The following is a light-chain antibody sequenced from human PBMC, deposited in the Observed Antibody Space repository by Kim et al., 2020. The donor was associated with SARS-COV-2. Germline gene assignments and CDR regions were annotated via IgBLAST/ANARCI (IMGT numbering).Light chain of an antibody. CDR1: QRVLNTSKNKNF. CDR2: WAS. CDR3: QQYNTIPWT. Sequence: ATINCKSSQRVLNTSKNKNFLAWYQHKPGQPPRLLIYWASTRQSGVPDRFSGSESGTDFTLTISSLQAEDVAVYYCQQYNTIPWTFGQGTKVDIK. V-gene: IGKV4-1*01. J-gene: IGKJ1*01.